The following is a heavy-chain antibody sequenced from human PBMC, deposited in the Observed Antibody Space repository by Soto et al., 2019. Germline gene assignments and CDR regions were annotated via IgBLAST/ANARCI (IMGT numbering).Heavy chain of an antibody. V-gene: IGHV1-18*04. CDR1: GYTFSSYG. CDR2: ISAYNGYT. D-gene: IGHD3-9*01. Sequence: GASVKVSCKASGYTFSSYGVSWVRQAPGQGPEWMGWISAYNGYTNSAQNLQGRVTMTTDTSTSTAYMELRSLRSDDTAVYYCAKDRNPYIYDILTGYYMDFWGKGTLVTVSS. J-gene: IGHJ4*02. CDR3: AKDRNPYIYDILTGYYMDF.